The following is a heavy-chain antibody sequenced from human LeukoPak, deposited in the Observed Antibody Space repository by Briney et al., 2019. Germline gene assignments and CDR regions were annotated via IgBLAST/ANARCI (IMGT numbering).Heavy chain of an antibody. CDR2: IIPIFGTA. Sequence: ASVKVSCKASGGTFSSYAISWVRQAPGQGLEWRGGIIPIFGTANYAQKFQRRVTITTDESTSTAYMELSRLRSEHTAVYYCARARGDCSSTSCPCYFDYWGQGTLVTVSS. CDR3: ARARGDCSSTSCPCYFDY. V-gene: IGHV1-69*05. D-gene: IGHD2-2*01. CDR1: GGTFSSYA. J-gene: IGHJ4*02.